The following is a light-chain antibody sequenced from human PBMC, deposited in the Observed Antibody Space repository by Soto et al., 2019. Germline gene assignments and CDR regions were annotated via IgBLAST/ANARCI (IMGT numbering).Light chain of an antibody. CDR2: GAS. CDR1: QSVSSSY. V-gene: IGKV3-15*01. Sequence: EIVLTQSPGTLSLSPGERATLSCRAIQSVSSSYLAWYQQKPGQAPRLLIYGASTRATGFPDRFSGSGSGTEFTLTISNLQSEDFAVYYCHQYNKWPPITFGQGTRLEIK. CDR3: HQYNKWPPIT. J-gene: IGKJ5*01.